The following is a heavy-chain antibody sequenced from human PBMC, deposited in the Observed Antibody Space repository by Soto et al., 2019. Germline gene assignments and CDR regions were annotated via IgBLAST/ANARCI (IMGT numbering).Heavy chain of an antibody. J-gene: IGHJ4*02. Sequence: SETLSLTCTVSGGSIGGSNYFWGWIRQSPGTGLEWLGTIYSSGSTYYNPSLKSRITMSLDTSKNQFSLKLSSVTAADTAVYYCARSLGSSNRYYFDYWGQGTLVTVSS. D-gene: IGHD6-6*01. CDR2: IYSSGST. CDR1: GGSIGGSNYF. CDR3: ARSLGSSNRYYFDY. V-gene: IGHV4-39*07.